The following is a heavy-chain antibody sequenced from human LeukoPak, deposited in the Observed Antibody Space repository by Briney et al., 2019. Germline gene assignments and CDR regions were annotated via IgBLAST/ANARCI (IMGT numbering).Heavy chain of an antibody. J-gene: IGHJ4*02. CDR2: ISASGGST. Sequence: GRSLRLSCAASGFTFSNYAMSWVRQAPGRGLEWVSAISASGGSTYYADSVKGRFTISRDNSKNTLYLQMNSLRAEDTAVYYCAKAPCSSTSCRYYFDYWGQGSQVTVSS. CDR3: AKAPCSSTSCRYYFDY. V-gene: IGHV3-23*01. CDR1: GFTFSNYA. D-gene: IGHD2-2*01.